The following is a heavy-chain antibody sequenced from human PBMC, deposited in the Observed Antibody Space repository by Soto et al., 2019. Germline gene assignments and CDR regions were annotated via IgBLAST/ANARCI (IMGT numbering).Heavy chain of an antibody. CDR3: ATESGSTYGYFDY. CDR1: GGSVSSGYNY. J-gene: IGHJ4*02. D-gene: IGHD5-18*01. Sequence: SETLSLTCTVSGGSVSSGYNYWSWIRQSPGKGLEWIGYISGSGSTGYNPSLKNRLTMPVDRSKNQFTLRLTSVTAADTAVYFCATESGSTYGYFDYWGQGTKVTVYS. V-gene: IGHV4-30-4*01. CDR2: ISGSGST.